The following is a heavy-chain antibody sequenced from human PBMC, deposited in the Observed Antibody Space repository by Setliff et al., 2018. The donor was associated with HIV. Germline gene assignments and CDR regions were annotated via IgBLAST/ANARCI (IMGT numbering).Heavy chain of an antibody. CDR2: ISVFNGNT. V-gene: IGHV1-18*01. CDR1: GYTFSSYG. Sequence: ASVKVSCKASGYTFSSYGISWVRQDPGQGLEWVGWISVFNGNTDYAEKFEGRVTMTTDTSTNTAYMELRSLRSDDTAVYYCARRGRHAAPGITYYLDYWGQGTLVTVSS. J-gene: IGHJ4*02. D-gene: IGHD6-13*01. CDR3: ARRGRHAAPGITYYLDY.